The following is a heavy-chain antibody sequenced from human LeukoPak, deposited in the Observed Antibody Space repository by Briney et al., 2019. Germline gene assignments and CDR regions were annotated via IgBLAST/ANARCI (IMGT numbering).Heavy chain of an antibody. V-gene: IGHV1-69*13. CDR3: ARAIVVVVAATPVLNWFDP. CDR2: IIPIFGTA. CDR1: GGTFSSYA. Sequence: VASVKVSSKASGGTFSSYAISWGRQAPGQGLGWMGGIIPIFGTANYAQKVPGRVTSTADESTSTAYMELSSLRSEDTAVYYCARAIVVVVAATPVLNWFDPWGQGTLVTVSS. D-gene: IGHD2-15*01. J-gene: IGHJ5*02.